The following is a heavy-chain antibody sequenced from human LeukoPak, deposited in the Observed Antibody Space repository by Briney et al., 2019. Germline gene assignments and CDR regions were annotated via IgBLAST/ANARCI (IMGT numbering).Heavy chain of an antibody. J-gene: IGHJ3*02. D-gene: IGHD5-12*01. V-gene: IGHV3-48*04. CDR2: ISSSSSTI. Sequence: GGSLRLSCAASGFTLSSYSMNWVRQAPGKGLEWVSYISSSSSTIYYADSVKGRFTISRDNAKNSLYLQMNSLRAEDTAVYYCARDYLDIVATIYAFDIWGQGTMVTVSS. CDR3: ARDYLDIVATIYAFDI. CDR1: GFTLSSYS.